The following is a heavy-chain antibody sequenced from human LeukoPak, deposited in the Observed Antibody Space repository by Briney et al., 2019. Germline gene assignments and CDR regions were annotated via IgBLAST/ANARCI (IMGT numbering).Heavy chain of an antibody. CDR2: IIPIFGTA. D-gene: IGHD3-22*01. CDR1: GGTFSSYA. Sequence: SVKVSCKASGGTFSSYAISWVRQAPGQGLEWMGGIIPIFGTANYAQKFQGRVTITTDESTSTAYMELSSLRSEDTAVYYCAKDWRAGPYYYDSSGHDYWGQGTLVTVSS. J-gene: IGHJ4*02. V-gene: IGHV1-69*05. CDR3: AKDWRAGPYYYDSSGHDY.